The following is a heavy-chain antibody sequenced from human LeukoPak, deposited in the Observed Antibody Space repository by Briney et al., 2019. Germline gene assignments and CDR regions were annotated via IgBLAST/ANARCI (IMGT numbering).Heavy chain of an antibody. J-gene: IGHJ2*01. D-gene: IGHD6-13*01. V-gene: IGHV4-61*02. CDR1: GGSISSGGYY. CDR3: ARYYSSSPYWYFDL. Sequence: SETLSLTCTVSGGSISSGGYYWSWIRQPAGKGLEYLGRIYSTGSTNYNPSLRSRVTISVDTSKNHFSLKLSSVTAADTAVYYCARYYSSSPYWYFDLWGRGTLVTVSS. CDR2: IYSTGST.